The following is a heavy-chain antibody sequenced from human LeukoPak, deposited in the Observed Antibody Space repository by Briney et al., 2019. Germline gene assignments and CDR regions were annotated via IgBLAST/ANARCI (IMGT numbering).Heavy chain of an antibody. CDR3: AKDRDRHKDIVVVPAAANWFDP. CDR1: GFTFTMFG. J-gene: IGHJ5*02. Sequence: GGSLRLSCAASGFTFTMFGMNWVRQAPGKGLEWVSYIDARSGIVYYADSVKGRFTVSRDNAKNSLYLQMNSLRAEDTAVYYCAKDRDRHKDIVVVPAAANWFDPWGQGTLVTVSS. V-gene: IGHV3-48*04. D-gene: IGHD2-2*01. CDR2: IDARSGIV.